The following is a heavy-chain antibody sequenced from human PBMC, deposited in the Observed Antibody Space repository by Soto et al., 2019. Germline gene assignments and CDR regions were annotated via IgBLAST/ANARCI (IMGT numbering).Heavy chain of an antibody. CDR3: ARARHDYGDNPCYFDY. J-gene: IGHJ4*02. Sequence: WAPVSVSCKASSYTFPSHASSWVRQAPGQGLEWMGWISAYNGNTNYAQNLQGRVTLTTDTSTSTAYMELRSLRSDDTAVYYCARARHDYGDNPCYFDYWGQGTQGTVSS. CDR2: ISAYNGNT. CDR1: SYTFPSHA. V-gene: IGHV1-18*01. D-gene: IGHD4-17*01.